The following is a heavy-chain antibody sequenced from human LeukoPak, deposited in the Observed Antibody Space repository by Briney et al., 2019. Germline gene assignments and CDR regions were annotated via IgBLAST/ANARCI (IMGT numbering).Heavy chain of an antibody. CDR1: GFTFNYFS. CDR2: ISSSSNTI. D-gene: IGHD6-13*01. J-gene: IGHJ4*02. V-gene: IGHV3-48*02. Sequence: GGSLTLSCAASGFTFNYFSVNWVRQAPGKGLGWVSYISSSSNTIYYADSVEGRFTISRDNARNSLYLQTNSLRDEDTAVYYCARDRDHSNNWYIFLDYWGQGTLVTVSS. CDR3: ARDRDHSNNWYIFLDY.